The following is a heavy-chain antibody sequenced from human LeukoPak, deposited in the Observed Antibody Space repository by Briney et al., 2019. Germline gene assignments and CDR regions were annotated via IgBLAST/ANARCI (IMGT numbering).Heavy chain of an antibody. Sequence: PSETLSLTCAVYGGPFSGNYWSWIRQPPGKGLEWIGSIYDSGSTYYNPSLKSRVTISVDTSKNQFSLKLNSVTAADTAVYYCARHYGPWGQGTLVTVSS. CDR2: IYDSGST. D-gene: IGHD3-16*01. V-gene: IGHV4-34*01. CDR1: GGPFSGNY. J-gene: IGHJ5*02. CDR3: ARHYGP.